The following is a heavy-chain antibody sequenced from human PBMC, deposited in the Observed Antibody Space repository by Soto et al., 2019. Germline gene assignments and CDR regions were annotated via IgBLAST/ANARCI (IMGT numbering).Heavy chain of an antibody. D-gene: IGHD3-9*01. CDR1: GGTFSSYA. Sequence: QVQLVQSGAEVKKPGSSVKVSCKASGGTFSSYAISWVRQAPGQGLEWMGGIIPIFGTANYAQKFQGRVTITADESTSTAYMELSSLRSEDTAVYYCASVGGYFDWLPYYYYYGMDVWGQGTTVTVTS. J-gene: IGHJ6*02. CDR2: IIPIFGTA. CDR3: ASVGGYFDWLPYYYYYGMDV. V-gene: IGHV1-69*01.